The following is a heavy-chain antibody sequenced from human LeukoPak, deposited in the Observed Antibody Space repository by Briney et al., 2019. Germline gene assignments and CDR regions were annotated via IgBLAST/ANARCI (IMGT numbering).Heavy chain of an antibody. Sequence: GGSLRLSCAASGFAFSSYSMNWVRQAPGKGLEWVSSISSSSSYIYSADSVKGRFTISRDNAKNSLYLQMNSLRAEDTAVYYCARDYNSWPCYFDFWGQGTLVTVSS. CDR1: GFAFSSYS. CDR3: ARDYNSWPCYFDF. J-gene: IGHJ4*02. D-gene: IGHD6-13*01. CDR2: ISSSSSYI. V-gene: IGHV3-21*01.